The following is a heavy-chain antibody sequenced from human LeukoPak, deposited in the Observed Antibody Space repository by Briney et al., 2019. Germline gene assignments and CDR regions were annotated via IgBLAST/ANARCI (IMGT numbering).Heavy chain of an antibody. J-gene: IGHJ4*02. Sequence: GESLKISCQGSGYKFSNYWIGWVRQVPEKGLEWMGIIYPGDYDTRYSPSFQGQVTISADKSISTAYLQWSSLKASDTAMYYCARHSITYYYDRGLTTLDYWGQGTLVTVSS. CDR2: IYPGDYDT. CDR3: ARHSITYYYDRGLTTLDY. CDR1: GYKFSNYW. V-gene: IGHV5-51*01. D-gene: IGHD3-22*01.